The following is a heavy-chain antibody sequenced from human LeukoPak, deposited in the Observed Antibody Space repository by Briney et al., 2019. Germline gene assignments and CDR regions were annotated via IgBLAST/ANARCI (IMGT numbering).Heavy chain of an antibody. CDR2: ISSSGDYI. Sequence: PGGSLRLSCAASGFTFSTYSMNWVRQAPGKGLEWVSSISSSGDYIYSAVSVKGRFTISRDNAKSSLYLQMNSLRAEDTAVYYCARYTGTTGTTYHYYGVDVWGQGTTVTVSS. D-gene: IGHD1-1*01. CDR1: GFTFSTYS. CDR3: ARYTGTTGTTYHYYGVDV. J-gene: IGHJ6*02. V-gene: IGHV3-21*06.